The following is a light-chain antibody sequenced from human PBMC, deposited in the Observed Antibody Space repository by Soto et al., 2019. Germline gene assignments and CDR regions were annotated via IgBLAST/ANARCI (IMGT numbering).Light chain of an antibody. CDR2: DAS. J-gene: IGKJ5*01. CDR1: QSICFW. V-gene: IGKV1-5*01. CDR3: QKSYSTPQT. Sequence: TQSPSTLSTSIRHRFPITCWAIQSICFWLAWYTHKPGKAPKLLIYDASTLESGVPSRFSGTRSGKEFTRTSTGLQPDDFATYYCQKSYSTPQTVGQGTRLEIK.